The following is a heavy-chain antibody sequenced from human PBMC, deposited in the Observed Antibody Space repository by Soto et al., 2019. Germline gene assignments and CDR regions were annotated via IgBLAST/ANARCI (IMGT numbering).Heavy chain of an antibody. J-gene: IGHJ6*02. D-gene: IGHD3-16*02. CDR1: GFTFSSYS. CDR3: ARENDYVWGSYRSNYYGMDV. CDR2: ISSSSSYI. Sequence: EVQLVESGGGLAKPGGSLRLSCAASGFTFSSYSMNWVRQAPGKGLEWVSSISSSSSYIYYADSVKGRFTISRDNAKNSLYLQMNSLRAEDTAVYYCARENDYVWGSYRSNYYGMDVWGQGTTVTVSS. V-gene: IGHV3-21*01.